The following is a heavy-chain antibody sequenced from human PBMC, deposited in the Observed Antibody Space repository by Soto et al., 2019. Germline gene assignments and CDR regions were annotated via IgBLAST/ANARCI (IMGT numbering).Heavy chain of an antibody. J-gene: IGHJ5*02. D-gene: IGHD6-6*01. CDR2: IIPIFGTA. Sequence: ASVKVSCKASGGTFSSDAISWVRQAPGQGLEWMGGIIPIFGTANYAQKFQGRVTITADKSTSTAYMELSSLRSEDTAVYYCARDPIAARPLYNWFDPWGQGTLVTVSS. CDR3: ARDPIAARPLYNWFDP. CDR1: GGTFSSDA. V-gene: IGHV1-69*06.